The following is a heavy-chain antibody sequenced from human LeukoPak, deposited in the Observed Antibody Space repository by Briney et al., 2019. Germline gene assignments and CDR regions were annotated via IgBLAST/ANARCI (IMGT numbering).Heavy chain of an antibody. V-gene: IGHV3-33*06. CDR2: IWCDGSNK. Sequence: GRSLRLSCAASGFTFSSYGMHWVRQAPGKGLEWVAVIWCDGSNKYYADSVKGRFTISRDNSKNTLYLQMNSLRAEDTAVYYCAKDKLGGIYYFDYWGQGTLVTVSS. CDR1: GFTFSSYG. CDR3: AKDKLGGIYYFDY. J-gene: IGHJ4*02. D-gene: IGHD6-13*01.